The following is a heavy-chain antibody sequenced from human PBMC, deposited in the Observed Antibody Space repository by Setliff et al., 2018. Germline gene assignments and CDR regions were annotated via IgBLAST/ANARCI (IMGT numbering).Heavy chain of an antibody. V-gene: IGHV1-2*02. D-gene: IGHD6-13*01. CDR3: ARGGGSSSWYDAFDI. CDR2: INPNSGGT. J-gene: IGHJ3*02. Sequence: ASVKVSCKASGYTFTGYYMHWVRQAPGQGLEWMGWINPNSGGTNYAQKFQGRVTMTRDTSISTAYMELSRLRSDDTAVYYCARGGGSSSWYDAFDIWGQGTMVT. CDR1: GYTFTGYY.